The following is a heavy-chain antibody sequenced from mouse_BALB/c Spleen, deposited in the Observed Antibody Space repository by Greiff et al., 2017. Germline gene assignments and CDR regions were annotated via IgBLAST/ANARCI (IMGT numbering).Heavy chain of an antibody. Sequence: DVMLVESGGGLVKPGGSLKLSCAASGFTFSSYAMSWVRQTPEKRLEWVASISSGGSTYYPDSVKGRFTISRDNARNILYLQMSSLRSEDTAMYYCARGGLRTWFAYWGQGTLVTVSA. J-gene: IGHJ3*01. CDR1: GFTFSSYA. D-gene: IGHD2-4*01. CDR3: ARGGLRTWFAY. CDR2: ISSGGST. V-gene: IGHV5-6-5*01.